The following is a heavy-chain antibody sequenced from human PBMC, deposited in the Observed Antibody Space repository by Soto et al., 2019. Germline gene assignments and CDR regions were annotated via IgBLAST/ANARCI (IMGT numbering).Heavy chain of an antibody. CDR3: ARVGASMRSYHYGMDV. Sequence: PSETLSLTCTVSGGSISSYYWSWIRQPPGKGLEWIGYIYYSGSTNYNPSLKSRVTISVDTSKNQFSLKLSSVTAADTAVYYCARVGASMRSYHYGMDVWGQGTTVTVSS. J-gene: IGHJ6*02. V-gene: IGHV4-59*01. CDR1: GGSISSYY. D-gene: IGHD1-26*01. CDR2: IYYSGST.